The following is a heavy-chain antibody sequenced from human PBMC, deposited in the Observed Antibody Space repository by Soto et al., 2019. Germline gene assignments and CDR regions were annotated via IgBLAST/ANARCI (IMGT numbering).Heavy chain of an antibody. V-gene: IGHV3-43*01. CDR3: AKDIWGYYDSSGQYGMDV. Sequence: GGALRLSCAASGFTFDDYTMHLVRQAPGKGLEWVSLISWDGGSTYYADSVKGRFTISRDNSKNSLYLQMNSLRTEDTALYYCAKDIWGYYDSSGQYGMDVWGQGTTVTVSS. CDR1: GFTFDDYT. D-gene: IGHD3-22*01. CDR2: ISWDGGST. J-gene: IGHJ6*02.